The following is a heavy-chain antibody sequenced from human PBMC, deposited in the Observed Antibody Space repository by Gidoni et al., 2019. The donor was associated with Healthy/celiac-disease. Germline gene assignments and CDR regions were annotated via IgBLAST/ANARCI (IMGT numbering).Heavy chain of an antibody. CDR1: GGTFSSYA. D-gene: IGHD3-10*01. V-gene: IGHV1-69*01. J-gene: IGHJ4*02. CDR3: ARDGVRGTAVDY. CDR2: IIPIFGTA. Sequence: QVQLVQSGAEVKKPGSSVKVSCKASGGTFSSYAISWVRQAPGQGLEWMGGIIPIFGTANYAQKFQGRVTITADESTSTAYMELSSLGSEDKAVYYCARDGVRGTAVDYWGQGTLVTVSS.